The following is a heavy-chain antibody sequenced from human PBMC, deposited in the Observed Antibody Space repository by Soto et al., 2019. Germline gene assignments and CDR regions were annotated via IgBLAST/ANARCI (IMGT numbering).Heavy chain of an antibody. J-gene: IGHJ5*02. V-gene: IGHV1-3*01. CDR2: INAGNGNT. CDR3: ARDVRRFGINWFDP. Sequence: QVQLVQSGAEVKKPGASVKVSCKASGYTFTSYAMHWVRQAPGQRLEWMGRINAGNGNTKYSQKFQGRVTITRDTSASTAYMELSSLRSEDTAVYYCARDVRRFGINWFDPWGQGTLVTVSS. D-gene: IGHD3-10*01. CDR1: GYTFTSYA.